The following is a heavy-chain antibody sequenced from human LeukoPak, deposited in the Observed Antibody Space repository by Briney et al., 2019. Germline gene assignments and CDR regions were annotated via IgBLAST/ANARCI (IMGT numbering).Heavy chain of an antibody. CDR2: ISSSSSTI. CDR3: ARGGSSWSFDY. V-gene: IGHV3-48*01. CDR1: GFTFSSYS. D-gene: IGHD6-13*01. J-gene: IGHJ4*02. Sequence: PGGSLRLSCAASGFTFSSYSMNWVRQAPGKGLEWVSYISSSSSTIYYADSVKGRFTISRDNAKNSLYLQMNSLRAEDTAVYYCARGGSSWSFDYWGQGTLVTVSS.